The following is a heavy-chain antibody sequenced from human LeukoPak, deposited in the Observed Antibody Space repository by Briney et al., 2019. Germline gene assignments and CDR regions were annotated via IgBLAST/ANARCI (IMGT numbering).Heavy chain of an antibody. J-gene: IGHJ5*02. Sequence: SETLSLTCTVSGGSISSSSYYWGWIRQPPGKGLEWIGSIYYSGSTYYNPSLKSRVTISVDTSKNQFSLKLSSVTAADTAVYYCARDRGQQLGWFDPWGQGTLVTVSS. CDR3: ARDRGQQLGWFDP. V-gene: IGHV4-39*07. CDR2: IYYSGST. CDR1: GGSISSSSYY. D-gene: IGHD6-13*01.